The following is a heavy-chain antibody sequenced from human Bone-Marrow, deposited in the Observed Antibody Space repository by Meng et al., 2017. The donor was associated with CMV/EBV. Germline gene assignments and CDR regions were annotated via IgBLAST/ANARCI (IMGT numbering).Heavy chain of an antibody. CDR3: ARDDSTGYYYFDS. CDR2: IKQDGSEK. J-gene: IGHJ4*02. Sequence: ASGFTFSTYWMSWVRQAPGKGLEWVANIKQDGSEKYFVDSVKGRFTISRDNAKNSLYLQMNSLRAEDTAVYYCARDDSTGYYYFDSWGQGTLVTVSS. V-gene: IGHV3-7*01. CDR1: GFTFSTYW. D-gene: IGHD3-22*01.